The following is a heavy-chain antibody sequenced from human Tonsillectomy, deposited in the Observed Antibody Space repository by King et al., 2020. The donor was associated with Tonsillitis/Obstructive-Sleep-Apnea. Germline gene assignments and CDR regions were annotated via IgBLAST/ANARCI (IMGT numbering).Heavy chain of an antibody. D-gene: IGHD3-22*01. CDR3: ARVPVYYDSSGSDY. V-gene: IGHV1-18*01. CDR1: GYTLTSFG. CDR2: ISAYNGNT. J-gene: IGHJ4*02. Sequence: QLVQSGAEVKKPGASVKVACKASGYTLTSFGISWVRQAPGQGLEWMGRISAYNGNTNYAQKLQGRVTMTTDTSTSTAYMELRSLRSDDTAVYYCARVPVYYDSSGSDYWGQGTLVTVSS.